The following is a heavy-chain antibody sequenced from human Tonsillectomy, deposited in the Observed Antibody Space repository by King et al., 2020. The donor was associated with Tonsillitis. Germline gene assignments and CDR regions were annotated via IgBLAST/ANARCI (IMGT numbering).Heavy chain of an antibody. CDR1: GFSLSTSGEG. V-gene: IGHV2-5*01. J-gene: IGHJ4*02. D-gene: IGHD1-26*01. CDR3: AHRQAGAMGEAGGFDY. Sequence: TLKESGPTLVKPTQTLTLTCTLSGFSLSTSGEGVVWIRQPPVNAREWLSLIYWNDVKLYSPSLKRRLTITKATPKNQGVLTMTNMDPVDTAKYYCAHRQAGAMGEAGGFDYWGQGTLVTVSS. CDR2: IYWNDVK.